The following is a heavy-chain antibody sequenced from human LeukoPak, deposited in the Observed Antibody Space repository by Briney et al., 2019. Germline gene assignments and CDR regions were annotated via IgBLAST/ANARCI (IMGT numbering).Heavy chain of an antibody. CDR1: GGTFSSYA. CDR3: GTTLSQLITY. J-gene: IGHJ4*02. D-gene: IGHD5-24*01. Sequence: SVKVSCKASGGTFSSYAISWVRQAPGQGLEWMGGIIPIVGTANYAQKFQGRVTITTDESTSTAYMELSSLRSEDTAVYYCGTTLSQLITYWGQGTLVTVSS. V-gene: IGHV1-69*05. CDR2: IIPIVGTA.